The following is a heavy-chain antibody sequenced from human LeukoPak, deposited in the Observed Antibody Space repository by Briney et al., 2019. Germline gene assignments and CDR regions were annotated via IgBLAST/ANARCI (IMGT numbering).Heavy chain of an antibody. Sequence: AGSLRLSCAASGFTFSSYSMNWVRQAPGKGLEWVSSISSSSSYIYYADSVKGRFTISRDNAKNSLYLQMNSLRAEDTAVYYCARGGYDSIPFDPWGQGTLVTVSS. CDR1: GFTFSSYS. CDR2: ISSSSSYI. CDR3: ARGGYDSIPFDP. J-gene: IGHJ5*02. D-gene: IGHD3-22*01. V-gene: IGHV3-21*01.